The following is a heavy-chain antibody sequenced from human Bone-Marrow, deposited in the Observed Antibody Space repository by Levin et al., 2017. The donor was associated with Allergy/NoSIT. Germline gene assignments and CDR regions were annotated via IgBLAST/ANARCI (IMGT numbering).Heavy chain of an antibody. CDR1: GFTVSRNY. J-gene: IGHJ4*02. CDR2: IYSGGST. V-gene: IGHV3-53*01. Sequence: SCAASGFTVSRNYMSWVRQAPGKGLEGVSIIYSGGSTYYTDSVKGRFTISRDSSKNTLYLQMNSLRAEDTAVYYCATSPTSGYWGQGTLVTVSS. CDR3: ATSPTSGY.